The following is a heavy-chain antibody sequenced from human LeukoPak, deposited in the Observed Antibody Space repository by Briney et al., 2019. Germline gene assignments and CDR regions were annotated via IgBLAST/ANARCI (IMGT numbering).Heavy chain of an antibody. CDR1: GFTLDEYT. V-gene: IGHV3-43*01. D-gene: IGHD4/OR15-4a*01. Sequence: GGSLRLSCAASGFTLDEYTMHWVREAPGKGLEWVSLISWDGGSKYYADSVEGRFTISRDNSKNSLYLQMNSLRTEDTALYYCAKPAKTDYVDYWGQGTLVTVSS. J-gene: IGHJ4*02. CDR2: ISWDGGSK. CDR3: AKPAKTDYVDY.